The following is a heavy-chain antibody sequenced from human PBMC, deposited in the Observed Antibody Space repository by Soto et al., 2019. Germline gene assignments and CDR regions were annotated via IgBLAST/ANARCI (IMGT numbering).Heavy chain of an antibody. CDR1: GGSISSSSYY. Sequence: SETLSLTCTVSGGSISSSSYYWGWIRQPPGKGLEWIGSIYYSGSTYYNPSLKSRVTISVDTSKNQFSLKLSSVTAADTAVYYCARGYGDYPLYDAFDIWGQGTMVTVSS. CDR3: ARGYGDYPLYDAFDI. CDR2: IYYSGST. D-gene: IGHD4-17*01. V-gene: IGHV4-39*01. J-gene: IGHJ3*02.